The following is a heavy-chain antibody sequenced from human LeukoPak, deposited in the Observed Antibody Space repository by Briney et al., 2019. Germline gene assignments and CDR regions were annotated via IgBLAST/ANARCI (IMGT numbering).Heavy chain of an antibody. J-gene: IGHJ6*02. Sequence: PGGSLRLSCAASGFTFSSYGMHWVRQAPGKGLEWVAVISYDGSNKYYADSVKGRFTISRDNSKNTLYLQMNSLRAEDTAVYYCAKDLTSFYHYGVDVWGQGTTVTVSS. V-gene: IGHV3-30*18. CDR3: AKDLTSFYHYGVDV. CDR1: GFTFSSYG. CDR2: ISYDGSNK.